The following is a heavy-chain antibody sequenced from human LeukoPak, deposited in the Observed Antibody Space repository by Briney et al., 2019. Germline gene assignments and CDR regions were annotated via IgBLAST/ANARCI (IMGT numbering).Heavy chain of an antibody. CDR2: INTNTGNP. J-gene: IGHJ5*02. D-gene: IGHD3-3*01. Sequence: ASVKVSCKASGYTFTSYAMNWVRQAPGQGLEWMGWINTNTGNPTYAQGFTGRFVLSLDTSVSTAYLQISSLKAEDTAVYYCASEYYDFWSGYYFGQFDPWGQGTLVTVSS. CDR1: GYTFTSYA. CDR3: ASEYYDFWSGYYFGQFDP. V-gene: IGHV7-4-1*02.